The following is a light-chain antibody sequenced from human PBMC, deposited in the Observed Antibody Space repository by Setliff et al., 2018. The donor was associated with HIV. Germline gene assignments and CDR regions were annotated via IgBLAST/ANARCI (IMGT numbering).Light chain of an antibody. CDR2: DNS. V-gene: IGLV3-21*03. CDR1: NIGSKS. J-gene: IGLJ1*01. CDR3: QVWDSSSDHHV. Sequence: SYELTHPPSVSVAPGKTARITCGVNNIGSKSVHWYQQKPGQAPVLVVYDNSDRPSGIPERFSGSNSGNTVTLTISRVEAGDEADYYCQVWDSSSDHHVFGTGTKVTVL.